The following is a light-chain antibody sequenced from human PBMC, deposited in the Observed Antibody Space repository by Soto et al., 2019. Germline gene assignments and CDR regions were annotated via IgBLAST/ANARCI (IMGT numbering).Light chain of an antibody. CDR1: QSISSSY. Sequence: EIVWTQSPGTLSLSPGERATLSCRASQSISSSYLAWYQQKPGQPPRLLIYGASSRATGIPDRFSGSGSGTDFTLTISRLEPEDFAVYYCHQYGSSPTFGQGTRLEIK. J-gene: IGKJ5*01. CDR2: GAS. CDR3: HQYGSSPT. V-gene: IGKV3-20*01.